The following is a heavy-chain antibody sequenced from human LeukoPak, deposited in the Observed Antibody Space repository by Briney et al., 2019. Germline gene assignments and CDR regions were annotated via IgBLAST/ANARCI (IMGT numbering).Heavy chain of an antibody. V-gene: IGHV1-2*02. CDR1: GYTFIDYW. CDR3: ARDSPHQRFDY. Sequence: ASVKVSCKASGYTFIDYWIHWVRQAPGQGLEWMGRIDLKTGDITSAQKFQGRVTMTRDTSISTTYMDLSGVGTDDTAVYYCARDSPHQRFDYWGQGTLVTVSS. CDR2: IDLKTGDI. J-gene: IGHJ4*02.